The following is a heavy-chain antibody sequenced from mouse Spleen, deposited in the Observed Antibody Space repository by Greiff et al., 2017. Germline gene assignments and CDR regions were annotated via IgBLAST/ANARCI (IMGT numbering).Heavy chain of an antibody. CDR1: GYAFSSYW. V-gene: IGHV1-80*01. Sequence: VHLVESGAELVKPGASVKISCKASGYAFSSYWMNWVKQRPGKGLEWIGQIYPGDGDTNYNGKFKGKATLTADKSSSTAYMQLSSLTSEDSAVYFCATYGNYGFAYWGQGTLVTVSA. CDR3: ATYGNYGFAY. D-gene: IGHD2-1*01. J-gene: IGHJ3*01. CDR2: IYPGDGDT.